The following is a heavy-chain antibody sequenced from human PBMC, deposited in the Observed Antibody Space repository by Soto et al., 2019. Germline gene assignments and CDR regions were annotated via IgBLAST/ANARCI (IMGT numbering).Heavy chain of an antibody. J-gene: IGHJ6*01. CDR2: ISAYNGNT. D-gene: IGHD3-3*01. Sequence: ASVKVSCKASGYTFTSYGISWVRQAPGQGLEWMGWISAYNGNTNYAQKLQGRVTMTTDTSTSTAYMELRSLRSDDTAVYYCARDSTWGNYDFWSGYYVPYGMDVWLQVSTVTVS. V-gene: IGHV1-18*04. CDR3: ARDSTWGNYDFWSGYYVPYGMDV. CDR1: GYTFTSYG.